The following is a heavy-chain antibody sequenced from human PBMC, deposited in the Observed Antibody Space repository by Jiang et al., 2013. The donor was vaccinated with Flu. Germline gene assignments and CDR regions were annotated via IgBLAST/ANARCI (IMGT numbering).Heavy chain of an antibody. CDR1: EYIFTNYW. J-gene: IGHJ4*02. Sequence: GAEVKKPGESLKISCKVSEYIFTNYWIGWVRQMPGKGLEWMGIIYPGDSDTRYSPPFQGQVTISVDKSINTAYLQWSSLKASDTAMYYCARRPASGWYFDYWGQGTLVTVSS. D-gene: IGHD6-19*01. CDR3: ARRPASGWYFDY. CDR2: IYPGDSDT. V-gene: IGHV5-51*01.